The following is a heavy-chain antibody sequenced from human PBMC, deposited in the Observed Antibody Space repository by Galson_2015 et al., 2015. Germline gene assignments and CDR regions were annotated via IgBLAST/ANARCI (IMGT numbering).Heavy chain of an antibody. Sequence: SLRLSCAASGFTFSSYSMNWVRQAPGKGLEWVSSISSSSSYIYYADSVKGRFTISRDNAKNSLYLQMNSLRAEDTAVYYCARDHEGDSSGWYYFDYWGQGTLVTVSS. D-gene: IGHD6-19*01. J-gene: IGHJ4*02. V-gene: IGHV3-21*01. CDR2: ISSSSSYI. CDR3: ARDHEGDSSGWYYFDY. CDR1: GFTFSSYS.